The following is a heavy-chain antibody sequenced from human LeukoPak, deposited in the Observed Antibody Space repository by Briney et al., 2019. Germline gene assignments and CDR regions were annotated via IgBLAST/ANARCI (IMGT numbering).Heavy chain of an antibody. CDR3: ARLRGGVQLWAD. CDR1: GGSIGSSNYY. Sequence: SETLSLTCTVSGGSIGSSNYYWGWIRQSPGMGLEWIVTLLKSGTTYFNPTLQSRVTISVDTSKNQFSLKLTSVTAADTAVYYCARLRGGVQLWADWGQGTLVTVSS. J-gene: IGHJ4*02. V-gene: IGHV4-39*01. CDR2: LLKSGTT. D-gene: IGHD5-18*01.